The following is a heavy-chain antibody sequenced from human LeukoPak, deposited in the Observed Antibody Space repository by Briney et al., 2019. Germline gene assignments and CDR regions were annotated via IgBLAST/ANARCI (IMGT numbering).Heavy chain of an antibody. V-gene: IGHV3-48*01. J-gene: IGHJ3*01. CDR3: ARDSSVCAFDV. D-gene: IGHD6-6*01. CDR2: INTGSTTI. Sequence: PGGSLRLSCAASGFTFSPYTMHWFRQPPGKGLEWLSYINTGSTTIYYADSVKGRFTISRDNAKNPPYLQLNSLRAEDTAVYYCARDSSVCAFDVWGQGTMVTVSS. CDR1: GFTFSPYT.